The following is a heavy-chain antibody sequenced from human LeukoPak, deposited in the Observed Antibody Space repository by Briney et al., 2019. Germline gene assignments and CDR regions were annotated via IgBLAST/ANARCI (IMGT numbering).Heavy chain of an antibody. CDR2: ISYDGSNK. CDR3: ARDSYYYGSGSYYNRFDY. V-gene: IGHV3-30*03. CDR1: GFTFSSYG. J-gene: IGHJ4*02. Sequence: GGSLRLSCAASGFTFSSYGIHWVRQVPGKGLECVAVISYDGSNKYYADSVKGRFTISRDNSKNTLYLQMNSLRAEDTAVYYCARDSYYYGSGSYYNRFDYWGQGTLVTVSS. D-gene: IGHD3-10*01.